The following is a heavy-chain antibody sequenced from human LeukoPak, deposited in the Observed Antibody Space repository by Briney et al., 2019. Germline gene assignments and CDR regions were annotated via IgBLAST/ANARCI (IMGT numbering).Heavy chain of an antibody. J-gene: IGHJ4*02. CDR3: ARGTPGYDSSGYYLY. V-gene: IGHV1-46*01. CDR2: INPSGGST. Sequence: ASVKVSCKASGYTFTSYYMHWVRLAPGQGLEWMGIINPSGGSTSYAQKFQGRVTMTRDTSTSTVYMELSSLRSEDTAVYYCARGTPGYDSSGYYLYWGQGTLVTVSS. D-gene: IGHD3-22*01. CDR1: GYTFTSYY.